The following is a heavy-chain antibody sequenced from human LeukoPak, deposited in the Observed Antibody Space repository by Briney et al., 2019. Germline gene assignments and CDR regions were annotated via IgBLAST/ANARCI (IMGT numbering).Heavy chain of an antibody. CDR3: AREGGYSYGSQTIDY. CDR2: ISSSSSYI. D-gene: IGHD5-18*01. V-gene: IGHV3-21*01. Sequence: GGSLRLSCAASGFTFSSYSMNWVRQAPGKRQEWVSPISSSSSYIYYADSVKGRFTISRDNAKNSLYLQMNSLRAEDTAVYYCAREGGYSYGSQTIDYWAREPWSPSPQ. CDR1: GFTFSSYS. J-gene: IGHJ4*02.